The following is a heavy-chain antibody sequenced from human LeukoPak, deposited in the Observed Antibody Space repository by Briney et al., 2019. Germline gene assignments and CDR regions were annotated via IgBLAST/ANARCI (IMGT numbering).Heavy chain of an antibody. V-gene: IGHV3-33*01. CDR3: ARRPFQGSWYEY. Sequence: GGSLRLSCAASGFTFSTYGMHWVRQAPGKGLEWVAVIWYDGSNKYYADSVKGRFTISRDNSKNSLYLQMNSLRAEDTAVYYCARRPFQGSWYEYWGQGTLVTVSS. CDR2: IWYDGSNK. J-gene: IGHJ4*02. CDR1: GFTFSTYG. D-gene: IGHD6-13*01.